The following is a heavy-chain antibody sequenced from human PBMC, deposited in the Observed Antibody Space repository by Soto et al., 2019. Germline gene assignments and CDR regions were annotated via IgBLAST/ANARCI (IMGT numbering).Heavy chain of an antibody. D-gene: IGHD4-17*01. V-gene: IGHV4-34*01. Sequence: QVQLQQWGAGLLKPSETLSLTCAVYGGSFNSYFWSWIRQPPGKGLEWIGEINHSATTNYNPSLKSRVTISVDTSKKQLSLMLSSVAAADTATYYCARVRAVTNTFYNHYGMDVWGQGTTVTVSS. CDR3: ARVRAVTNTFYNHYGMDV. J-gene: IGHJ6*02. CDR1: GGSFNSYF. CDR2: INHSATT.